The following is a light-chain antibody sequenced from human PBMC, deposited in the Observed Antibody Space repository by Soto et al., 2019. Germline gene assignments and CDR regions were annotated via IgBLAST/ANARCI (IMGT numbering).Light chain of an antibody. CDR1: QAISIY. CDR3: QKYNSAPPT. Sequence: DIQMTQSPSSLSTSVGDRVTITCRASQAISIYLAWYQQKPGKVPKLLIYAASTLQSGVPSRFSGSGSGTDFTLTISSLQPEDVATYYCQKYNSAPPTCGHGTKVEIK. J-gene: IGKJ1*01. CDR2: AAS. V-gene: IGKV1-27*01.